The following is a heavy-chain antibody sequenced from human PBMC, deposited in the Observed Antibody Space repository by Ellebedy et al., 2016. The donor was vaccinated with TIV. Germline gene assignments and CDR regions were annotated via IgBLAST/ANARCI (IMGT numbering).Heavy chain of an antibody. Sequence: GESLKISXAASGFTFRIYAMSWFRQAPGKGPEWVGFIRSEAFGGTAEYAASVEGRVIISRDDSKSIAYLQMSGLKIEDTAVYYCTLSGGRSTGSYSDYWGQGTLVTVSS. CDR3: TLSGGRSTGSYSDY. J-gene: IGHJ4*02. D-gene: IGHD1-1*01. CDR1: GFTFRIYA. V-gene: IGHV3-49*03. CDR2: IRSEAFGGTA.